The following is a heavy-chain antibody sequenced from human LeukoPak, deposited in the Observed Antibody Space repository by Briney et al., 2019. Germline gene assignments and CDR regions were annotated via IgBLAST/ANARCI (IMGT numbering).Heavy chain of an antibody. CDR3: ARAMYSSSWYGYYYMDV. D-gene: IGHD6-13*01. CDR1: GGSISSSSYY. Sequence: SETLSLTCTVSGGSISSSSYYWGWIRQPPGKGREGIGSIYYSGSTYYNPSLKSRVTISVDTSKNQFSLKLSSVTAADTAVYYCARAMYSSSWYGYYYMDVWGKGTTVTVSS. J-gene: IGHJ6*03. V-gene: IGHV4-39*07. CDR2: IYYSGST.